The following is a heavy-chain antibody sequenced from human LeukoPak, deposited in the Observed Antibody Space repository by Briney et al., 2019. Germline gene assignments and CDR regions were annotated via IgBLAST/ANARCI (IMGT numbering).Heavy chain of an antibody. CDR1: GYSFTSYW. J-gene: IGHJ4*02. D-gene: IGHD5-18*01. CDR2: IYPGDSDT. Sequence: GESLKISCKGSGYSFTSYWIGWVRQMPGKGLEWMGIIYPGDSDTRYSPSFQGQVTISADKSISTAYLQWSSLKASDTAMYYCARQAYSYGHPYYFDYWGQGTLVTVSS. V-gene: IGHV5-51*01. CDR3: ARQAYSYGHPYYFDY.